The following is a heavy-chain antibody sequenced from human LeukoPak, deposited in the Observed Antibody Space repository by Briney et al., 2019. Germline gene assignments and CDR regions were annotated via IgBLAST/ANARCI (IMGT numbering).Heavy chain of an antibody. V-gene: IGHV3-23*01. CDR1: GFTFNSYA. J-gene: IGHJ4*02. D-gene: IGHD6-19*01. CDR2: ISGSGGST. Sequence: GGSLRLSCAASGFTFNSYAMSWVRQAPGKGLEWVSAISGSGGSTYYADSVKGRFTISRDNSKNTLYLQMNSLRAEATAVYTCAKGFSQWLAARSIFDYWGQGTLVTVSS. CDR3: AKGFSQWLAARSIFDY.